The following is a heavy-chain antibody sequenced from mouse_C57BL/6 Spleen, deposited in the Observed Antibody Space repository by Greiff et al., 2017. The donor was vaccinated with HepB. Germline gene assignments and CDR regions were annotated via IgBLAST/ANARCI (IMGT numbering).Heavy chain of an antibody. V-gene: IGHV1-54*01. Sequence: VQLQQSGAELVRPGTSVKVSCKASGYAFTNYLIEWVKQRPGQGLEWIGVINPGSGGTNYNEKFKGKATLTADKSSSTAYMQLSSLTSEDSAVYFCARRGYDYDDYFDYWGQGTTLTVSS. CDR3: ARRGYDYDDYFDY. D-gene: IGHD2-4*01. J-gene: IGHJ2*01. CDR2: INPGSGGT. CDR1: GYAFTNYL.